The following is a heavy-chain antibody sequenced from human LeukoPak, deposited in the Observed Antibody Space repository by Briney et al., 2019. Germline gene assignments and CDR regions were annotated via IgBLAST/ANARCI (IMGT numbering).Heavy chain of an antibody. CDR2: ISNTGSFI. V-gene: IGHV3-11*04. Sequence: GGSLRLSCAASGLTFSDEYMSWIRQAPGKGLEWVSYISNTGSFISYADSVKGRFTISRDNAKNSLYLQMNSLRAEDTAVYYCVTYSLAVAGADHWGQGTLVTVSS. CDR1: GLTFSDEY. CDR3: VTYSLAVAGADH. J-gene: IGHJ5*02. D-gene: IGHD6-19*01.